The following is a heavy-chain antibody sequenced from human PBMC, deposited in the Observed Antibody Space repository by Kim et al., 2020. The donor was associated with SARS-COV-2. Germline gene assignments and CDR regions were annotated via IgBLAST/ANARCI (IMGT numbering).Heavy chain of an antibody. V-gene: IGHV1-69*13. CDR3: ARDAPLLRRDYYYGMDV. D-gene: IGHD2-15*01. CDR2: IIPIFGTA. J-gene: IGHJ6*02. CDR1: GGTFSSYA. Sequence: SVKVSCKASGGTFSSYAISWVRQAPGQGLEWMGGIIPIFGTANYAQKFQGRVTITADESTSTAYMELSSLRSEDTAVYYCARDAPLLRRDYYYGMDVWGQGTTVTVSS.